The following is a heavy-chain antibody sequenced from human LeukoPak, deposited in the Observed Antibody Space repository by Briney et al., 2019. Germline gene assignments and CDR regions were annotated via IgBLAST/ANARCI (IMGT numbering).Heavy chain of an antibody. CDR1: GGSFSGYY. Sequence: PSETLSLTCAVYGGSFSGYYWSWIRQPPGKGLEWIGEINHSGSTNYNPSLKSRVTISVDTSKNQFSLKLSSVTAADTAVYYCARAPTVTNHYYSWFDPWGQGTLVTVSS. V-gene: IGHV4-34*01. CDR3: ARAPTVTNHYYSWFDP. CDR2: INHSGST. D-gene: IGHD4-17*01. J-gene: IGHJ5*02.